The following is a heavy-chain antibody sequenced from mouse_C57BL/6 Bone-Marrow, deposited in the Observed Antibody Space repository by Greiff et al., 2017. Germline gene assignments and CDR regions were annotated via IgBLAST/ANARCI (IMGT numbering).Heavy chain of an antibody. J-gene: IGHJ1*03. Sequence: QVQLQQPGAELVKPGASVKLSCKASGYTFTSYWMHWVKQRPGQGLEWLGMIHPNSGSTNYNEKFKSKATLTVDNSSSTAYMQLSILMSEDSAVYYCARYFLITTVLVRNWYFDVWGTGTTVTVSS. CDR2: IHPNSGST. V-gene: IGHV1-64*01. CDR3: ARYFLITTVLVRNWYFDV. CDR1: GYTFTSYW. D-gene: IGHD1-1*01.